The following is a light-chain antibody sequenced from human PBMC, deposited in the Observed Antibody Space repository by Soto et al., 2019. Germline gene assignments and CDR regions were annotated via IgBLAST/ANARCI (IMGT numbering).Light chain of an antibody. J-gene: IGKJ5*01. CDR1: QDIRFY. V-gene: IGKV1-33*01. Sequence: DIQMTQSPSALSASLVDRVTITFQASQDIRFYLNWYQHKTGQAPKLLIYDASQLETGVPSKFSGSGSGTDFTFTINNLQAEDIGTYYCQHYNSLPITFGQGTRLEIK. CDR2: DAS. CDR3: QHYNSLPIT.